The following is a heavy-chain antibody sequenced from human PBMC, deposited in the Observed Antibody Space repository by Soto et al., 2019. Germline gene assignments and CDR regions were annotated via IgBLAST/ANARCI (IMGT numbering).Heavy chain of an antibody. CDR1: GGTFSSYT. J-gene: IGHJ4*02. Sequence: QVQLVQSGAEVQKPGSSVKVSCKASGGTFSSYTISWVRQAPGQGLEWMGRIIPILGIANYAQKFQGRVTITADKSTSTAYMELSSLRSEDTAVYYCAGLNDILTGAIDYWGQGTLVTVSS. CDR3: AGLNDILTGAIDY. V-gene: IGHV1-69*02. CDR2: IIPILGIA. D-gene: IGHD3-9*01.